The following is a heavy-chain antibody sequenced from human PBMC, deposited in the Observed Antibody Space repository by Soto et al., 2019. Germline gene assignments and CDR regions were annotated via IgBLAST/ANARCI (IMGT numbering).Heavy chain of an antibody. CDR3: AKDWYYYGSGSPPSPFDY. Sequence: PGGARRLSCASAGFSFSSSGMPWVRQAPGKGLEWVAVISYDGSNKYYADSVKGRFTISRDNSKNTLYLQMNSLRAEDTAVYYCAKDWYYYGSGSPPSPFDYWGQGTLVTVSS. CDR2: ISYDGSNK. D-gene: IGHD3-10*01. CDR1: GFSFSSSG. J-gene: IGHJ4*02. V-gene: IGHV3-30*18.